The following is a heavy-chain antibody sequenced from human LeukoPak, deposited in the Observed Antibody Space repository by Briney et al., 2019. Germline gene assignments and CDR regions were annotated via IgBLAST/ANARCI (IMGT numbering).Heavy chain of an antibody. V-gene: IGHV1-18*01. J-gene: IGHJ5*02. CDR1: GYTFTSYG. D-gene: IGHD6-19*01. CDR3: AREESSGWPRFDP. Sequence: ASVKVSCKASGYTFTSYGISWVRQAPGQGLEWMGWISAYNGNTNYEQKLQGRVNMTTDTSTSTAYMELRRLRSDDTAVYYCAREESSGWPRFDPWGKGTLVTVSS. CDR2: ISAYNGNT.